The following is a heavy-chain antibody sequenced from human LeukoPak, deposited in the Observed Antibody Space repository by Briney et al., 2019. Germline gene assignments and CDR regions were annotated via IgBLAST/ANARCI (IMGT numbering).Heavy chain of an antibody. D-gene: IGHD6-19*01. CDR1: GFTFSSYA. CDR2: ISYDGSNK. J-gene: IGHJ3*02. Sequence: PGGSLRLSCAASGFTFSSYAMHWVRQAPGKGLEWVAVISYDGSNKYYADSVKGRFTISRDNSKNTLYLQMNSLRAEDTAVYYCARDKSSGWYPDAFDIWGQGTMVTVSS. CDR3: ARDKSSGWYPDAFDI. V-gene: IGHV3-30-3*01.